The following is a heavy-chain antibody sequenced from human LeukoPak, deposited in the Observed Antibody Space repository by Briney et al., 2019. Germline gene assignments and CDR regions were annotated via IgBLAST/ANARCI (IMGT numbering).Heavy chain of an antibody. CDR2: IYHSGST. Sequence: PSQTLSLTCTVSGGSISSGGYYWSWIRQPPGKGLEGIGYIYHSGSTYYNPSLKSRVTISVDRSKNQFSLKLSSVTAADTAVYYCARDGSSSWYKTFDYWGQETLVTVPS. J-gene: IGHJ4*02. V-gene: IGHV4-30-2*01. CDR1: GGSISSGGYY. CDR3: ARDGSSSWYKTFDY. D-gene: IGHD6-13*01.